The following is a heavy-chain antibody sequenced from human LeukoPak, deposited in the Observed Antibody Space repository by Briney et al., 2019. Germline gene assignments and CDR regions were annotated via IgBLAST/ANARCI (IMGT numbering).Heavy chain of an antibody. V-gene: IGHV1-58*01. CDR1: GFTFTSSA. CDR3: AAGHYCSGGSCSRYFDL. D-gene: IGHD2-15*01. Sequence: SVKVSCKASGFTFTSSAVQWVRQARGQRLGWIGWIVVGSGNTNYAQKFQERVTITRDMSTSTAYMELSSLRSEDTAVYYCAAGHYCSGGSCSRYFDLWGRGTLVTVSS. CDR2: IVVGSGNT. J-gene: IGHJ2*01.